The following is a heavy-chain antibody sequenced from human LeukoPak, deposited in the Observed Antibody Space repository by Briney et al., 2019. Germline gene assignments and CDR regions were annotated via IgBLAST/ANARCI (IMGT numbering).Heavy chain of an antibody. CDR2: INPNSGGT. D-gene: IGHD6-6*01. CDR3: ARDVAARNGSFDI. V-gene: IGHV1-2*02. Sequence: VASVNVSCKASGYTFTGYYMHWVGPATAPGLDWMGWINPNSGGTNYAQKFHGRVTMNRDTSISTAYMELSRLRSDDTAVYYGARDVAARNGSFDIWGQGTMVTVSS. J-gene: IGHJ3*02. CDR1: GYTFTGYY.